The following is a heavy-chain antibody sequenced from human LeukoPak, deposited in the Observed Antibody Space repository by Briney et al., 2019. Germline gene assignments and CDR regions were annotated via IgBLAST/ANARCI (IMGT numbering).Heavy chain of an antibody. Sequence: SETLSLTCTVSGGSISSSSYYWGWIRQPPGKGLEWFGSIYYSGSTYYNPSLKSRVTISVDTSKNQFSLKLSSVTAADTAVYYCARDPTTGSGDAFDIWGQGTMVTVSS. V-gene: IGHV4-39*07. J-gene: IGHJ3*02. CDR3: ARDPTTGSGDAFDI. CDR1: GGSISSSSYY. D-gene: IGHD1-1*01. CDR2: IYYSGST.